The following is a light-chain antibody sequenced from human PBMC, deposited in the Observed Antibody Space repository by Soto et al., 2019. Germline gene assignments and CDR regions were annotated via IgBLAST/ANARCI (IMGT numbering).Light chain of an antibody. CDR3: VLFMGSGISA. V-gene: IGLV8-61*01. CDR1: SGSVSPSHY. CDR2: NTN. J-gene: IGLJ2*01. Sequence: QAVVTQEPSFSVSPGGTVTLTCGLSSGSVSPSHYPSWYQQTPGQPPRTLIYNTNTRSSEVPDRFSGSVLGNKAALTITGAQADDESDYYCVLFMGSGISAFGGGTKLTVL.